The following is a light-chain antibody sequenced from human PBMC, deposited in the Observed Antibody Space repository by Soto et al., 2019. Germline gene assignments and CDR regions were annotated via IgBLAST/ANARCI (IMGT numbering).Light chain of an antibody. J-gene: IGLJ3*02. Sequence: QSALTQPPSASGSPGQSVTISCTGTSSDVGAYKYLSWYQQYPGKAPKLMIYEVSKRPSGVPDRFSGSKSGNTASLTVSGLQAEDEADYYCTSYVGSNIWVFGGGTQRTVL. CDR1: SSDVGAYKY. V-gene: IGLV2-8*01. CDR2: EVS. CDR3: TSYVGSNIWV.